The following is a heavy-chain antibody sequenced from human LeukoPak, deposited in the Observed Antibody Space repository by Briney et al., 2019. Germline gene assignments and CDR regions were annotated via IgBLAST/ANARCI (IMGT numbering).Heavy chain of an antibody. Sequence: SETLSLTCAVYGGSFSGYYWSWIRQPPGKGLEWIGEINHSGSTNYNPSLKSRVTISVDTSKNQFSLKLSSVTAADTAMYYCARLPQWLVLPYYFDYWGQGTLVTVSS. CDR1: GGSFSGYY. CDR2: INHSGST. D-gene: IGHD6-19*01. V-gene: IGHV4-34*01. CDR3: ARLPQWLVLPYYFDY. J-gene: IGHJ4*02.